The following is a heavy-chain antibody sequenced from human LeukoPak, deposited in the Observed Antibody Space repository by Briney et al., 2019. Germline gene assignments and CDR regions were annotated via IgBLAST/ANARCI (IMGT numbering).Heavy chain of an antibody. CDR2: ISYDGSNK. Sequence: AGGSLRLSCAASGFTFSSYAMHWVRQAPGKGLEWVAVISYDGSNKYYADSVKGRFTISRDNSKNTLDLQLSSLRAEDTAVYYCAKDNVVDSGNRRPYYFDFWGQGTLVTVSS. J-gene: IGHJ4*02. CDR3: AKDNVVDSGNRRPYYFDF. D-gene: IGHD3-10*01. CDR1: GFTFSSYA. V-gene: IGHV3-30-3*01.